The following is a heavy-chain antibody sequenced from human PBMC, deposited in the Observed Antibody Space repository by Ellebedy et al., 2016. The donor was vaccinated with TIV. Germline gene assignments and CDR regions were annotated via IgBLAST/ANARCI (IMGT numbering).Heavy chain of an antibody. CDR3: ARATEGLDY. CDR2: ISSSSNYI. D-gene: IGHD1-14*01. J-gene: IGHJ4*02. V-gene: IGHV3-21*01. Sequence: GESLKISCAASGFSFSSHSMNWVRQAPGKGLEGVSSISSSSNYIYYADSVKGRFTISRENAKNSLYLQMNSLRAGDTAVYYCARATEGLDYWGQGTLVTVSS. CDR1: GFSFSSHS.